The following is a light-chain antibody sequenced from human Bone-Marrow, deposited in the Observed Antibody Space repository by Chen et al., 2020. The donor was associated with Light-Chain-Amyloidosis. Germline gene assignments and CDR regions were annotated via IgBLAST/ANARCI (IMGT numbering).Light chain of an antibody. V-gene: IGKV1-39*01. J-gene: IGKJ2*01. CDR3: QQSYSTPRT. CDR1: QSISSY. CDR2: AAS. Sequence: DVQTTQSTTSLSATVGDRVTITCRASQSISSYLNWYQQKPGKAPKLMIYAASSLKSGVPSRFSGSGSGTDFTLTISSLQPEDFATYYCQQSYSTPRTFGQGTKLEIK.